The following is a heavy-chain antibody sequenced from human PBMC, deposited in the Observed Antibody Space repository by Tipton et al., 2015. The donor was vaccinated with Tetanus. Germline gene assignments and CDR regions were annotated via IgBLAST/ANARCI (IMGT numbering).Heavy chain of an antibody. Sequence: TLSLTCTVSGGSISSSSYXXXWIRQPPGKGLEWIGSIYYSGSTYYNPSLKSRVTISVDTSKNQFSLKLSSVTAADTAVYYCAGRGYSYGLFDPWGQGTLVTVSS. V-gene: IGHV4-39*01. J-gene: IGHJ5*02. D-gene: IGHD5-18*01. CDR2: IYYSGST. CDR1: GGSISSSSYX. CDR3: AGRGYSYGLFDP.